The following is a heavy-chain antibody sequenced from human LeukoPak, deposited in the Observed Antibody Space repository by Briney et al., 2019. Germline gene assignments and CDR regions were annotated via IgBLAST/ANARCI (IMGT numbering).Heavy chain of an antibody. CDR1: GFTFSSYA. CDR3: ARYSLSGSYSEH. J-gene: IGHJ1*01. CDR2: ISYDGSNK. Sequence: HPGRSLRLSCAAPGFTFSSYAMHRVRQAPAKGLEGVAAISYDGSNKYYADSVKGRFTISRDNSKNTLYLQMNSLRAEDTAVYYGARYSLSGSYSEHWGQGTLVTVSS. D-gene: IGHD1-26*01. V-gene: IGHV3-30-3*01.